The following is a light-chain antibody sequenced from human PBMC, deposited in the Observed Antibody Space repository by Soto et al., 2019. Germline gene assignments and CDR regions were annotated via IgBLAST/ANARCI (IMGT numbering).Light chain of an antibody. CDR2: GAS. V-gene: IGKV3-20*01. CDR3: QQYGSSSYT. Sequence: DIVLTHSPDTLSLSPGERATLSCRASQSVSSNYLAWYQQKPGQAPRLLIYGASTRATGIPDRFSGSGSGTDFSLTISRLEPEDFAVYYCQQYGSSSYTFGQGTRLDIK. CDR1: QSVSSNY. J-gene: IGKJ2*01.